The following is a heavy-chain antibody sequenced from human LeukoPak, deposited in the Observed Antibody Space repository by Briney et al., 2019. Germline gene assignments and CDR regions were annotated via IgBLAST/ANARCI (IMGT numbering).Heavy chain of an antibody. CDR1: GFSVSSNY. V-gene: IGHV3-53*01. J-gene: IGHJ4*02. CDR3: ARGDRAAAAFDS. Sequence: GGSLRLSCAASGFSVSSNYMNWVRQAPGKGLDWVPVIYSGGRTYYTDSVKGRFTISRDNSKNTLYLQMNSLRAEDTAVYYCARGDRAAAAFDSWGQGTLVTVSS. CDR2: IYSGGRT. D-gene: IGHD6-13*01.